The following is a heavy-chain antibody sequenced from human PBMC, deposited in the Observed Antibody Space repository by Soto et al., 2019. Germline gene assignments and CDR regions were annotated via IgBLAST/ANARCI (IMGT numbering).Heavy chain of an antibody. CDR3: AKTTVTILGYYYYGMDV. CDR2: ISGSGGST. D-gene: IGHD4-17*01. V-gene: IGHV3-23*01. Sequence: GGSLRLSCAASGFTFSSYAMSWVRQAPGKGLEWVSAISGSGGSTYYADSVKGWFTISRDNSKNTLYLQMNSLRAEDTAVYYCAKTTVTILGYYYYGMDVWGQGTTVTVSS. CDR1: GFTFSSYA. J-gene: IGHJ6*02.